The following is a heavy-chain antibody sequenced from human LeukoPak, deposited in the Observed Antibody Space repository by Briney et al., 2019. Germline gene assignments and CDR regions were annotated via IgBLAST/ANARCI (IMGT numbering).Heavy chain of an antibody. CDR1: GYTFTSYG. CDR2: ISAYNGNT. Sequence: ASVKVSCKASGYTFTSYGISWVRQAPGQGLEWMGWISAYNGNTNYAQKFQGRVTITADESTSTAYMELSSLRSEDTAVYYCARDGGYCSGGSCFTDYWGQGTLVTVSS. V-gene: IGHV1-18*01. D-gene: IGHD2-15*01. J-gene: IGHJ4*02. CDR3: ARDGGYCSGGSCFTDY.